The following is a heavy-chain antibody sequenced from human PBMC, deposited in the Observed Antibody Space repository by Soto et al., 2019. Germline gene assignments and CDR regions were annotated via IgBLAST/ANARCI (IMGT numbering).Heavy chain of an antibody. CDR3: AKRETYSDSAAGPFYYAMDV. Sequence: EVQLVESGGGLVKPGGSLRLSCTASGFIFSSYTMNWVRQALGKGLEWISSISPTTNSIYYADSVKGRFTISRDNAKDSLYLQMHSLRAADTAVYYCAKRETYSDSAAGPFYYAMDVWGHGTTVTVSS. D-gene: IGHD3-3*01. CDR2: ISPTTNSI. V-gene: IGHV3-21*01. CDR1: GFIFSSYT. J-gene: IGHJ6*02.